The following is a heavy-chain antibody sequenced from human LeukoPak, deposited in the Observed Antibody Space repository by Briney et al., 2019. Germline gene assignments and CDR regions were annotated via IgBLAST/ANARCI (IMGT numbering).Heavy chain of an antibody. Sequence: GGSLRLSCAASGFTFSSYGMHWVRQAPGKGLEWVSAISGSGGSTYYADSVKGRFTISRDNSKNTLYLQMNSLRAEDTAVYYCAKDYRPYYDFWSGYYRASIFDYWGQGTLVTVSS. D-gene: IGHD3-3*01. J-gene: IGHJ4*02. V-gene: IGHV3-23*01. CDR3: AKDYRPYYDFWSGYYRASIFDY. CDR1: GFTFSSYG. CDR2: ISGSGGST.